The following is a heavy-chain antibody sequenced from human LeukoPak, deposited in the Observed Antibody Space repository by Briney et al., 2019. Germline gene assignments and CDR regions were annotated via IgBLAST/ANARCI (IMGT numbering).Heavy chain of an antibody. CDR1: GGSISSYY. Sequence: PSETLSLTCTVSGGSISSYYWSWVRQPPGKGLEWIGYIYYSGSTYYNPSLKSRVTISVDTSKNQFSLKLSSVTAADTAVYYCARDSSSWYRGYYYGMDVWGQGTTVTVSS. V-gene: IGHV4-30-4*08. D-gene: IGHD6-13*01. J-gene: IGHJ6*02. CDR3: ARDSSSWYRGYYYGMDV. CDR2: IYYSGST.